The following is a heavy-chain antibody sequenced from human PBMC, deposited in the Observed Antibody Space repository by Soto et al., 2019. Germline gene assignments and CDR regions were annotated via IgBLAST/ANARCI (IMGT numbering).Heavy chain of an antibody. CDR1: GGSISSYY. CDR3: ARDVGYFDY. V-gene: IGHV4-59*01. Sequence: PSATLSLTCTVSGGSISSYYWNWIRQPPGKGLEWIGYIYYNGNTNYNPSLKSRVTMSVDTSKNQFSLKLRSVTAADTAVYYCARDVGYFDYWGQGTLVTVSS. CDR2: IYYNGNT. J-gene: IGHJ4*02.